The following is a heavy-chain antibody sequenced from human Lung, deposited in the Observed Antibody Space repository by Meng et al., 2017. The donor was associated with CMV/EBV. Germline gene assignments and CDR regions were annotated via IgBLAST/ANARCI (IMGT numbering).Heavy chain of an antibody. CDR2: IVVGSGNT. D-gene: IGHD6-19*01. J-gene: IGHJ6*02. V-gene: IGHV1-58*01. CDR3: AAEALKEQWLVYYYGMDV. CDR1: GFTFTSSA. Sequence: SVKVSCKASGFTFTSSAVQWVRQARGQRLEWIGWIVVGSGNTNYAQKFQERVTITRDMSTSTAYMELSSLRSEDTAVYYCAAEALKEQWLVYYYGMDVWXQGPXVTVSS.